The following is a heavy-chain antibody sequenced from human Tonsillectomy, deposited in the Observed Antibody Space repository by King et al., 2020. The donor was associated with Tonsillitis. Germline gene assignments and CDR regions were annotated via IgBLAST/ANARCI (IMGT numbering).Heavy chain of an antibody. V-gene: IGHV3-33*08. Sequence: VQLVESGGGVVQPGRSLRLSCAASGFTFSSSGMHWVRQAPGKGLEWVAFIWYDGTKKYYADSVQGRFTISRDNSKNTLFLQMNSLRADDTAVYYCATTGGDRAFQHWGQGTLVTVSS. D-gene: IGHD7-27*01. CDR2: IWYDGTKK. J-gene: IGHJ1*01. CDR1: GFTFSSSG. CDR3: ATTGGDRAFQH.